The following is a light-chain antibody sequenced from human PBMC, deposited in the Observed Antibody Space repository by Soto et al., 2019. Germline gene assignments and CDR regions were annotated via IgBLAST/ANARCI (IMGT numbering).Light chain of an antibody. CDR3: CAYTDHSPWV. CDR2: EGS. CDR1: SSDVGSYKF. V-gene: IGLV2-23*01. J-gene: IGLJ3*02. Sequence: QSALTQPASVSGSPGQSITISCTGTSSDVGSYKFVSWYQQHPGKAPKLMIYEGSKRPSGVSNRFSGSKSGNTASLTISGLHGEDEAGSYCCAYTDHSPWVFRGGTKLTVL.